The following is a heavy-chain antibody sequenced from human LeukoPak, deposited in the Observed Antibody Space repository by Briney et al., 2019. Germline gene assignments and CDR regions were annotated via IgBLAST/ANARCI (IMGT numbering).Heavy chain of an antibody. Sequence: PGGSLRPSCAASGFTFSSYGMHWVRQAPGKGLEWEAVIWYDGSNKYYADSVKGRFTISRDNSKNTLYLQMNSLRAEDTAVYYCARDVRITMVRGVTIPGGYWGQGTLVTVSS. V-gene: IGHV3-33*01. CDR2: IWYDGSNK. J-gene: IGHJ4*02. D-gene: IGHD3-10*01. CDR3: ARDVRITMVRGVTIPGGY. CDR1: GFTFSSYG.